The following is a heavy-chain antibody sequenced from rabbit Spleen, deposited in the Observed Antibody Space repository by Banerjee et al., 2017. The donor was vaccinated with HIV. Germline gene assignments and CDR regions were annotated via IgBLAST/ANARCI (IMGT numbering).Heavy chain of an antibody. V-gene: IGHV1S45*01. CDR1: GFSFSSSYW. Sequence: QEQLVESGGDLVQPGASLTLTCTASGFSFSSSYWICWVRQAPGKGLEWIGCIATGSGITYYASWAKGRFTISKTSSTTVTLQMTTLTAADTATYFCARGSATMTMVIIGYYLSLWGQGTLVTVS. J-gene: IGHJ4*01. D-gene: IGHD2-1*01. CDR2: IATGSGIT. CDR3: ARGSATMTMVIIGYYLSL.